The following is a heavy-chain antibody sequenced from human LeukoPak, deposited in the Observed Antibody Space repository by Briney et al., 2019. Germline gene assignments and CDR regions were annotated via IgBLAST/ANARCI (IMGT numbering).Heavy chain of an antibody. CDR2: IKQDGSEK. D-gene: IGHD6-6*01. Sequence: PGGSLRLSCAASGSTFSSYWMSWLRQAPGKALEGVANIKQDGSEKYYVDSVKGRFTISRDNAKNSLYLQMNSLRAEDTAVYYCARDWEAAREFDYWGQGTLVTVSS. J-gene: IGHJ4*02. CDR1: GSTFSSYW. CDR3: ARDWEAAREFDY. V-gene: IGHV3-7*01.